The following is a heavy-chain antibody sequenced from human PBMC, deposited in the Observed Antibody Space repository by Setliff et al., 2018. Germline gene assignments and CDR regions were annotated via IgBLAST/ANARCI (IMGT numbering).Heavy chain of an antibody. CDR1: DGSFSDYY. Sequence: PSETLSLTCAVYDGSFSDYYWSWIRQPPGKGLEWIGEINHSGSTNYKSPLKSRVTISVDTSKNQFSLKLNSVTAADTAVYYCARRWNFGPYGSGIHDAFDMWGQGTMVTVSS. D-gene: IGHD3-10*01. V-gene: IGHV4-34*01. CDR3: ARRWNFGPYGSGIHDAFDM. CDR2: INHSGST. J-gene: IGHJ3*02.